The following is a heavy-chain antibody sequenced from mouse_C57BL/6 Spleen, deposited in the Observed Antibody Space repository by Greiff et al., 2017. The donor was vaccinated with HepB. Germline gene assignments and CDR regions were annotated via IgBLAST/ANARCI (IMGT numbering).Heavy chain of an antibody. CDR3: ARSDYYGSSSRCDY. CDR2: ISSGSSTI. CDR1: GFTFSDYG. V-gene: IGHV5-17*01. J-gene: IGHJ2*01. D-gene: IGHD1-1*01. Sequence: EVHLVESGGGLVKPGGSLKLSCAASGFTFSDYGMHWVRQAPEKGLEWVAYISSGSSTIYYADTVKGRFTISRDNAKNTLFLQMTSLGSEDTAMYYCARSDYYGSSSRCDYWGQGTTLTVSS.